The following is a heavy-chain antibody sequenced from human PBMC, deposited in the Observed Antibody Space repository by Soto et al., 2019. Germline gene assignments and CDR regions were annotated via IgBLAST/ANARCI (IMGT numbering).Heavy chain of an antibody. CDR2: ISDGGTTI. CDR1: GFSFSNAW. Sequence: GGSLRLSCAASGFSFSNAWMHWVRQVPGEGLEWVATISDGGTTINTADSVKGRFTVSRDDAKNTVYLQMNSLRAGDTALYYCTSVLDLDYWGQGTLVTSPQ. CDR3: TSVLDLDY. V-gene: IGHV3-74*01. J-gene: IGHJ4*02. D-gene: IGHD2-8*02.